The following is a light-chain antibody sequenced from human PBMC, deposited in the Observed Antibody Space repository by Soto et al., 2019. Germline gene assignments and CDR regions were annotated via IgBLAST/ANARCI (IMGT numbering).Light chain of an antibody. CDR2: DAS. CDR1: QDISNY. CDR3: QHYYNLPIT. J-gene: IGKJ5*01. V-gene: IGKV1-33*01. Sequence: DIQMTQSPSSLSASVGDRVTITCQASQDISNYLNWYQQKPGKAPKLLIYDASKLETGVPSRFSVSGSGTDFTFTISSLHPEYIATYYCQHYYNLPITFRQGTRLEIK.